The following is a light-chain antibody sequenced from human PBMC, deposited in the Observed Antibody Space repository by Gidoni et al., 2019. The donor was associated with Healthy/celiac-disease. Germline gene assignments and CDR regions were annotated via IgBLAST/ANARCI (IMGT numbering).Light chain of an antibody. CDR3: QQRSNWPPWT. Sequence: EIVLTQSPATLSLSPVERATLSCRDSQRVSSYLAWYQQKPGQDPRLLIYDASNRATGIPARFSGRGSGTDFTLTISSLEPEDFAVYYCQQRSNWPPWTFGQGTKVEIK. V-gene: IGKV3-11*01. J-gene: IGKJ1*01. CDR1: QRVSSY. CDR2: DAS.